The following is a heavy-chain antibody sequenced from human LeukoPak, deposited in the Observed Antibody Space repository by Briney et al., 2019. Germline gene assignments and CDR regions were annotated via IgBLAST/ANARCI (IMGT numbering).Heavy chain of an antibody. Sequence: SETLPLTCTVSGGSISSSSYYWGWIRQPPGKGLEWIGSIYYSGSTYYNPSLKSRVTISVDTSKNQFSLKLSSVTAADTAVYYCARGGLDYFDSWGQGTLVTVSS. CDR2: IYYSGST. J-gene: IGHJ4*02. V-gene: IGHV4-39*07. CDR3: ARGGLDYFDS. D-gene: IGHD6-19*01. CDR1: GGSISSSSYY.